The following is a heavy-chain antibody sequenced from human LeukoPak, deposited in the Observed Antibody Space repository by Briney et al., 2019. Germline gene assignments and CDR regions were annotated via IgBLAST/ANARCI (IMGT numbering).Heavy chain of an antibody. V-gene: IGHV3-30*18. CDR3: AKQTIAAAGPAYYYGMDV. CDR1: GFTFSSYG. Sequence: GGSLRLSCAASGFTFSSYGMHWVRQAPGKGLEWVAVTSYDGSNKYYADSVKGRFTISRDNSKNTLYLQMNSLRAEDTAVYYCAKQTIAAAGPAYYYGMDVWGQGTTVTVSS. D-gene: IGHD6-13*01. CDR2: TSYDGSNK. J-gene: IGHJ6*02.